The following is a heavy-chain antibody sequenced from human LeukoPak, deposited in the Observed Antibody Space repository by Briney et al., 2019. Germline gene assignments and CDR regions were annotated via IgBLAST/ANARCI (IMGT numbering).Heavy chain of an antibody. Sequence: GGSLRLSCAASGFTFNSYAMSWVRQAPGKGLEWVSTISGGGGSTFYADSMKGRFTISRDSSRRTVYMQMNSLRAEDTAIYYCAKESSYDGPGSYYYWGQGTLVTVSS. CDR1: GFTFNSYA. CDR2: ISGGGGST. J-gene: IGHJ4*02. V-gene: IGHV3-23*01. CDR3: AKESSYDGPGSYYY. D-gene: IGHD3-10*01.